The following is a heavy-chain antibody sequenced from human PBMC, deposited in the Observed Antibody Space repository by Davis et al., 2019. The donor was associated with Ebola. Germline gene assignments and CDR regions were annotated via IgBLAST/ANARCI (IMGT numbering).Heavy chain of an antibody. CDR1: GFTFSSYW. CDR3: IRELRGRNDF. D-gene: IGHD1-14*01. Sequence: PGGSLRLSCAASGFTFSSYWMHWVRQGPGKGLVWVSRLYTSESSATYADSVKGRFTISRDNAKNTLYLQMNSLRDEDTGVYYCIRELRGRNDFWGQGTLVTVSS. J-gene: IGHJ4*02. V-gene: IGHV3-74*03. CDR2: LYTSESSA.